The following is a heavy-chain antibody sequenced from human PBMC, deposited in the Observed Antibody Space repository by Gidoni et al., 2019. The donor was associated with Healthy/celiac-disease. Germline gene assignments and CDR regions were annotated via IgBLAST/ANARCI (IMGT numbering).Heavy chain of an antibody. D-gene: IGHD6-19*01. Sequence: QVQLVQSGAEVKKPGASVTVSSKASGYTFTGYYMHWVRQAPGQGLEWMGWINPNSGGTNDAQKFQGRVTMTRDTSSSTAYMELSRLKSDDTAVYYCARVPGRIAVAGTAFDIWGQGTMVTVSS. CDR1: GYTFTGYY. J-gene: IGHJ3*02. V-gene: IGHV1-2*02. CDR3: ARVPGRIAVAGTAFDI. CDR2: INPNSGGT.